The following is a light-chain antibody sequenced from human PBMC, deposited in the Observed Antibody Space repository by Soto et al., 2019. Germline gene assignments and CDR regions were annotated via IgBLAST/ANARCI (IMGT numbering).Light chain of an antibody. V-gene: IGKV3-20*01. J-gene: IGKJ5*01. CDR2: GVA. CDR1: QGVDSKF. Sequence: IVLTQSPGTLSLSPGETATLSCRASQGVDSKFLAWYQQNPGQAPRPIMFGVAGRATGVPARFSGGVSATDFTLTNRSLEPEDFAVYYCQHYGISVPVTFGQGTRLQI. CDR3: QHYGISVPVT.